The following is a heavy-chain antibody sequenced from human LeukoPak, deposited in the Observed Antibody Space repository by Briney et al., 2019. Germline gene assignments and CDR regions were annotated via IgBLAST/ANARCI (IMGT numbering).Heavy chain of an antibody. CDR3: ARDPGGKTYDFWSGYYLPSH. J-gene: IGHJ4*02. CDR1: GYTFTSYY. D-gene: IGHD3-3*01. Sequence: GASVKVSCKASGYTFTSYYMHWVRQAPGQGLEWMGLINPSGGSTSYAQKFQGRVTMTRDMSTSTVYMELSSLRSEDTAVYYCARDPGGKTYDFWSGYYLPSHWGQGTLVTVSS. V-gene: IGHV1-46*01. CDR2: INPSGGST.